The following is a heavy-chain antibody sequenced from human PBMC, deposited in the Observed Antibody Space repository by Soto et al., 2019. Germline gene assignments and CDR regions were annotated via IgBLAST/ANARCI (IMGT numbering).Heavy chain of an antibody. Sequence: AASVKVSCKASGYTFTGYYMHWVRQAPGQGLEWMGWINPNSGGTNYAQKFQGRVTMTRDTSISTAYMELSRLRSDDTAVYYCARFCSGRYLYCYYVLDCWGQGTMVTVSS. D-gene: IGHD6-19*01. CDR2: INPNSGGT. J-gene: IGHJ6*02. CDR3: ARFCSGRYLYCYYVLDC. CDR1: GYTFTGYY. V-gene: IGHV1-2*02.